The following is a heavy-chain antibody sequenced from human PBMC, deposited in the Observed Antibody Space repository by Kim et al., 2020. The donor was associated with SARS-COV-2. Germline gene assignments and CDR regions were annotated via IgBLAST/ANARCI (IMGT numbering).Heavy chain of an antibody. Sequence: SQTLSLTCAISGDSVSSNSAAWNWIRQSPSRGLEWLGRTYYRSKWYNDYAVSVKSRITINPDTSKNQFSLQLNSVTPEDTAVYYCARLNIQFLENQWLVSGMDVWGQGTTVTVSS. CDR2: TYYRSKWYN. J-gene: IGHJ6*02. V-gene: IGHV6-1*01. CDR1: GDSVSSNSAA. CDR3: ARLNIQFLENQWLVSGMDV. D-gene: IGHD6-19*01.